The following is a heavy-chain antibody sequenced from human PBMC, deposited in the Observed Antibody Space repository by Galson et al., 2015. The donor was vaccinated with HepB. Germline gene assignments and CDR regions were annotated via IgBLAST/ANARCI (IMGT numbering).Heavy chain of an antibody. D-gene: IGHD6-13*01. CDR2: IRSKAYGGTT. CDR3: TRDPITAAGYYGMDV. J-gene: IGHJ6*02. CDR1: GFTFGDYA. Sequence: SLRLSCAASGFTFGDYAMSWVRQAPGKGLEWVGFIRSKAYGGTTEYAASVKGRFTISRDDSKSIDYLQMNSLKTEDTAVYYCTRDPITAAGYYGMDVWGQGTTVTVSS. V-gene: IGHV3-49*04.